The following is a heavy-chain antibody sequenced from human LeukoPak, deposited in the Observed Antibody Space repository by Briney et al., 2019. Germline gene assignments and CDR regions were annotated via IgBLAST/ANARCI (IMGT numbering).Heavy chain of an antibody. V-gene: IGHV3-53*01. CDR2: IYSGGSK. D-gene: IGHD6-19*01. J-gene: IGHJ1*01. Sequence: AGGSLRLSCAASGFTVSSNYMSWVRQAPGKGLEWVSAIYSGGSKYYAYSVKGRFTISRDNSKTTLYLQMNSLKAEDTAVYYCVVAVAGTIGLQYFQHWGQGTLVTVSS. CDR1: GFTVSSNY. CDR3: VVAVAGTIGLQYFQH.